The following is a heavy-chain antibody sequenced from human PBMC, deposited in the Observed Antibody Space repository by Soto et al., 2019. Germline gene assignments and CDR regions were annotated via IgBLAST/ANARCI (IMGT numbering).Heavy chain of an antibody. CDR1: GYTFTSYG. CDR2: ISAYNGNT. CDR3: ARDPAKLTIFGARYYGMDV. D-gene: IGHD3-3*01. V-gene: IGHV1-18*01. Sequence: ASVKVSCKASGYTFTSYGISWVRQAPGQGLEWMGWISAYNGNTNYAQKLQGRVTMTTDTSTSTAYMELRSLRSDDTAVYYCARDPAKLTIFGARYYGMDVWGQGTTVTVSS. J-gene: IGHJ6*02.